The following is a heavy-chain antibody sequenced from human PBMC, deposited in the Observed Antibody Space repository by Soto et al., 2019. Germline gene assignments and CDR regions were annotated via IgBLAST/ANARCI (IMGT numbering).Heavy chain of an antibody. D-gene: IGHD1-20*01. CDR1: GFTFDDYT. J-gene: IGHJ3*02. CDR2: ISWDGGST. Sequence: SGGVVVQPGGSLRLSCAASGFTFDDYTMHWVRQAPGKGLEWVSLISWDGGSTYYADSVKGRFTISRDNSKNSLYLQMNSLRTEDTALYYCAKVRNWNDFGGEDAFDIWGQGTMVTVSS. CDR3: AKVRNWNDFGGEDAFDI. V-gene: IGHV3-43*01.